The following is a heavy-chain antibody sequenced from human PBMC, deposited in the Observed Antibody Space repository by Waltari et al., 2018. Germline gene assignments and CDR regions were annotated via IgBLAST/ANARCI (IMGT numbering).Heavy chain of an antibody. J-gene: IGHJ4*02. CDR3: TRNPGY. CDR1: DFFTDSW. Sequence: EVQLVNSGGGLVQPGWSLRLSCAASDFFTDSWLDWVRQAPGKGLVWVSRMKTDGTSITYADSVKGRFTISRDSAKNTYYLQMNSLRAEDTAVYYCTRNPGYWGQGTLVTVSS. CDR2: MKTDGTSI. V-gene: IGHV3-74*03.